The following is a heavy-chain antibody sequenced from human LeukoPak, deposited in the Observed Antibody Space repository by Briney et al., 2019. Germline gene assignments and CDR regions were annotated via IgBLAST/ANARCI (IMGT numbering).Heavy chain of an antibody. Sequence: ASVRVSCKVSGYSLSELPMHWVRQARGKGLEWVGGIDPEDGERIYAQKFQGRITMTEDTSTDTAYMELKRLRSEDTAVYYCASESIVLKVYADGKAFDVWGQGTMVTVSS. CDR2: IDPEDGER. V-gene: IGHV1-24*01. J-gene: IGHJ3*01. D-gene: IGHD2-8*01. CDR3: ASESIVLKVYADGKAFDV. CDR1: GYSLSELP.